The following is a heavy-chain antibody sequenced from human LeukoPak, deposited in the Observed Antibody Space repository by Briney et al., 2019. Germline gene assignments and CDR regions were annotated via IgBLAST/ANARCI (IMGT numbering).Heavy chain of an antibody. V-gene: IGHV3-11*01. CDR1: GFTFEDYE. CDR2: ISATGNTK. D-gene: IGHD3-16*01. CDR3: ARDRAFGVDFDY. J-gene: IGHJ4*02. Sequence: GGSLRLSCEASGFTFEDYEMSWFRQAPGKGPEWILYISATGNTKYYADSVRGRFSISRDNAKSSLYLQMSTLRVEDTAVYYCARDRAFGVDFDYWGQGTLVTDSS.